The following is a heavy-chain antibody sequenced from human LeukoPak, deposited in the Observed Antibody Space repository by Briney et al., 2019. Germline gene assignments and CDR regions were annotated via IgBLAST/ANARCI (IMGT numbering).Heavy chain of an antibody. J-gene: IGHJ4*02. D-gene: IGHD2-2*01. Sequence: ASVKVSCKASGYTSTSYDINWVRQATGRGLEWMGWMNPNSGNTGYAQKFQGRVTMTRNTSISTAYMELSSLRSEDTAVYYCARVDCSSTSCYDGYWGQGTLVTVSS. V-gene: IGHV1-8*01. CDR2: MNPNSGNT. CDR3: ARVDCSSTSCYDGY. CDR1: GYTSTSYD.